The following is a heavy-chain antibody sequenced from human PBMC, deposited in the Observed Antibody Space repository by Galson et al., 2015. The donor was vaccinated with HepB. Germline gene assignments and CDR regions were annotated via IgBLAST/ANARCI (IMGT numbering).Heavy chain of an antibody. Sequence: QSGAEVKKPGESLRISCQASGYSFTSFWISWVRQMPGKGLEWMGRIDPSDGYSNYSPSFEGHVTISADKSITTAYLQWSSLKASDTAIYYGASRHSYFRSGTWYNVSDYWGQGTLVTVSS. D-gene: IGHD3-10*01. J-gene: IGHJ4*02. V-gene: IGHV5-10-1*01. CDR1: GYSFTSFW. CDR2: IDPSDGYS. CDR3: ASRHSYFRSGTWYNVSDY.